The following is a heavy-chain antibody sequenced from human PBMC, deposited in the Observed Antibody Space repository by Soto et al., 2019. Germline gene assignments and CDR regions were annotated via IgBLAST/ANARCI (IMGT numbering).Heavy chain of an antibody. CDR2: ISYDGSNK. V-gene: IGHV3-30*03. J-gene: IGHJ6*02. CDR3: AAETKSYFYGMDV. Sequence: QVQLVESGGGVVQPGRSLRLSCAASGLTFSSSAMHWVRQAPGKGLEWVALISYDGSNKYYVDSVKGRFTISRDNSKNTLELQMNSLRAEDTAVYYCAAETKSYFYGMDVWGQGTTVIVSS. CDR1: GLTFSSSA.